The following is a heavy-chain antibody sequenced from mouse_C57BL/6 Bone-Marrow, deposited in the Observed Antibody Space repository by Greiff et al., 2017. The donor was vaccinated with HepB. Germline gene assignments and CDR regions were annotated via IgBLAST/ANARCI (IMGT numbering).Heavy chain of an antibody. V-gene: IGHV5-16*01. Sequence: EVNLVESEGGLVQPGSSMKLSCTASGFTFSDYYMAWVRQVPEKGLEWVANINYDGSSTYYLDSLKSRFIISRDNAKNILYLQMSSLKSEDTATYYCARALYLYYAMDYWGQGTSVTVSS. D-gene: IGHD5-5*01. J-gene: IGHJ4*01. CDR1: GFTFSDYY. CDR2: INYDGSST. CDR3: ARALYLYYAMDY.